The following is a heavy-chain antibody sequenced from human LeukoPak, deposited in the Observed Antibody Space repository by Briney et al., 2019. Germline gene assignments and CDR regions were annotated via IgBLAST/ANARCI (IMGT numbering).Heavy chain of an antibody. V-gene: IGHV1-46*01. Sequence: ASVKVSCKASGYAFTSQYVHWVRQAPGRGLEWMGIINPSGGSTRYAQKFQGRVTMTRDTSTRTVYMELKRLRSEDTAVYYCASWFGENDALDIWGQGTMVTVSS. CDR3: ASWFGENDALDI. CDR2: INPSGGST. J-gene: IGHJ3*02. D-gene: IGHD3-10*01. CDR1: GYAFTSQY.